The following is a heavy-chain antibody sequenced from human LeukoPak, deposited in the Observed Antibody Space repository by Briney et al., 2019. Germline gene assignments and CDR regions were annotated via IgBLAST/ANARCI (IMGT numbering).Heavy chain of an antibody. CDR2: VAYSGSP. J-gene: IGHJ5*02. D-gene: IGHD4-23*01. CDR3: ARETKVGNWFDP. CDR1: GDSISDFY. Sequence: SETLSLTCTVSGDSISDFYWSWIRQPPGKGLEWVGQVAYSGSPNSNPSLKNRVTMSVDMSMKQISLKLFSLTAADTAVYDCARETKVGNWFDPWGQGTLVTVSS. V-gene: IGHV4-59*01.